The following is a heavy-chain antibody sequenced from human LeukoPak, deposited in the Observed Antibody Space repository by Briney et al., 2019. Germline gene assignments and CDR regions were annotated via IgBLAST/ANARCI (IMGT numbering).Heavy chain of an antibody. CDR3: ARELSEVWGSYRAFDY. Sequence: PGGSLRLSCAASGFTFSSYEMNWVRQAPGKGLEWVSYISSSGSTIYYADSVKGRFTISRDNAKNSLYLQMNSLRAEDTAVYYCARELSEVWGSYRAFDYWGQGTLVTVSS. CDR2: ISSSGSTI. D-gene: IGHD3-16*02. CDR1: GFTFSSYE. J-gene: IGHJ4*02. V-gene: IGHV3-48*03.